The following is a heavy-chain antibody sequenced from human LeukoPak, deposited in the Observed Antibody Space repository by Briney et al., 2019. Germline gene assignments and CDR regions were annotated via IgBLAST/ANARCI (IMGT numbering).Heavy chain of an antibody. V-gene: IGHV1-18*01. Sequence: GASVTVSCKASGHTFTSYGISWVRQAPGQGLEWMGWISAYNGNTNYAQKLQGRVTMTTDTSTSTAYMELRSLRSDDTAVYYCARCPLTNYDILTGYYWENWFDPWGQGTLVTVSS. J-gene: IGHJ5*02. CDR3: ARCPLTNYDILTGYYWENWFDP. CDR1: GHTFTSYG. D-gene: IGHD3-9*01. CDR2: ISAYNGNT.